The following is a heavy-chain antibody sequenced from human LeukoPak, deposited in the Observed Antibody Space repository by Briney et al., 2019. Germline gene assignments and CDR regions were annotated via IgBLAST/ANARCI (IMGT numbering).Heavy chain of an antibody. J-gene: IGHJ4*02. V-gene: IGHV3-74*01. CDR3: ARGGGGYGYFDS. CDR1: GFTFSSYW. Sequence: GGSLRLSCAASGFTFSSYWMHWVRQAPGKGLVWVSRINSDGSSASYADSVKGRFTISRDNAKNTLYLQVNSLRDEDTALYYCARGGGGYGYFDSWGQGTLVTVSS. D-gene: IGHD5-12*01. CDR2: INSDGSSA.